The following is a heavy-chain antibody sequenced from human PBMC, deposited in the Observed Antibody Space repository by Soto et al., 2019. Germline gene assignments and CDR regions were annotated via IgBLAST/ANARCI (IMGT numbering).Heavy chain of an antibody. D-gene: IGHD6-13*01. Sequence: PSETLSLTWTVSHGSVSSDPFCWTWIRQHPGKVLDWIGYISYRGNTYYPPSLKIRVSISIDTSQNQFSLRLNSVTAADTAVYYCARSAYGSSDFDHWGQGTLVTVSS. V-gene: IGHV4-31*02. CDR2: ISYRGNT. CDR1: HGSVSSDPFC. J-gene: IGHJ4*01. CDR3: ARSAYGSSDFDH.